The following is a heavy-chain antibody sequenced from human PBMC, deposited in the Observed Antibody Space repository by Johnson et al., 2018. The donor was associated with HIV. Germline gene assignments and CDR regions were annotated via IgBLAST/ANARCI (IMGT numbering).Heavy chain of an antibody. J-gene: IGHJ3*02. CDR2: ISWNSGSI. Sequence: VQLVESGGGVVRPGGSLRLSCAASGFTFDDYAMHWVRQAPGKGLEWVSGISWNSGSIGYADSVKGRFTISRDNAKNSLYLQMNSLRAEDTAVYYCARGGSCYNAHFDIWGQGTMVTVSS. D-gene: IGHD2-15*01. CDR1: GFTFDDYA. V-gene: IGHV3-9*01. CDR3: ARGGSCYNAHFDI.